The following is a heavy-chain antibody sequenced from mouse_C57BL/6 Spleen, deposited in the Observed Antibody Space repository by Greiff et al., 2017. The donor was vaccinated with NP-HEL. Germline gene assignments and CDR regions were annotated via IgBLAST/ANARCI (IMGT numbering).Heavy chain of an antibody. CDR3: ARDYDDPFDY. J-gene: IGHJ2*01. V-gene: IGHV5-4*01. D-gene: IGHD2-12*01. Sequence: EVHLVESGGGLVKPGGSLKLSCAASGFTFSSYAMSWVRQTPEKRLEWVATISDGGSYTYYPDNVKGRFTISRDNAKNNLYLQMSHLKSEDTAMYYCARDYDDPFDYWGQGTTLTVSS. CDR1: GFTFSSYA. CDR2: ISDGGSYT.